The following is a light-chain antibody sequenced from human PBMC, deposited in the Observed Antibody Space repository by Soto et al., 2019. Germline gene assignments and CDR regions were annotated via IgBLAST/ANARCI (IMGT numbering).Light chain of an antibody. CDR3: MQALQTPWT. Sequence: DIVMTQSPLSLPVTPGEPASISCRSSQSLLHSKGYNYLDWYLQKPGQSPQLLICLSSNRASGVPDRFRGSGSGTDFTLKLSRVEAEDVGVYYCMQALQTPWTFGQGTKVEI. CDR2: LSS. J-gene: IGKJ1*01. V-gene: IGKV2-28*01. CDR1: QSLLHSKGYNY.